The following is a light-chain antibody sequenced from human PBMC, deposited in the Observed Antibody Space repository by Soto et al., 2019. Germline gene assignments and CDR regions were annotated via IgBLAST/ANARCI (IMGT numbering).Light chain of an antibody. Sequence: EIVMTQSPATLSVSPGERATLSCRASQSVSSNLAWYQQKPGQAPRLLIYGASTRATGIPARFSGSGSGTEFTLTISRLQSEDFAVYYCQQYNNWPPKWTFGQGTKVDIK. J-gene: IGKJ1*01. V-gene: IGKV3-15*01. CDR1: QSVSSN. CDR3: QQYNNWPPKWT. CDR2: GAS.